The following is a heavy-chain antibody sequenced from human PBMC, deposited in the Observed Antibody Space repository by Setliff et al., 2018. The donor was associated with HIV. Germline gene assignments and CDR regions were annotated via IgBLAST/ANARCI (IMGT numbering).Heavy chain of an antibody. Sequence: PGGSLRLSCAASGFIFSSYTMNWVRQAPGKGLEWVANIKQDGSEKYYVDSVKGRFTISRDNAKNSLYLQMNSLRAEDTAVYYCARGHSDQLLFVLYYYYMDVWGKGTTVTVSS. D-gene: IGHD2-2*01. J-gene: IGHJ6*03. CDR3: ARGHSDQLLFVLYYYYMDV. CDR1: GFIFSSYT. V-gene: IGHV3-7*01. CDR2: IKQDGSEK.